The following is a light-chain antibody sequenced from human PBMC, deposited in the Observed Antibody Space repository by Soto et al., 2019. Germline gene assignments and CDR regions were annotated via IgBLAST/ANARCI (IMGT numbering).Light chain of an antibody. CDR1: SSDVGVYNY. Sequence: QSALTQPPSASGSPGQSVTISCTGTSSDVGVYNYVSWYQQHPGKAPKLMIYDVNKRPSGVPDRFSGSKSGNTASLPVSGLQAEDEADYYCISYAGSSIWVFGGGTKLTVL. J-gene: IGLJ3*02. V-gene: IGLV2-8*01. CDR3: ISYAGSSIWV. CDR2: DVN.